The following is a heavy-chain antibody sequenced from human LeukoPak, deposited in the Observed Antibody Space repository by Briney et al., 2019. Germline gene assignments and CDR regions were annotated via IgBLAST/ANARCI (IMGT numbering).Heavy chain of an antibody. Sequence: SQTLSLTCTVPGGSISSGDYYWSWIRQPPGKGLEWIGYIYYSGSTYYNPSLKSRVTISVDTSKNQFSLKLSSVTAADTAVYYCARDTIVVVPAARGGGWYYYMDVWGKGTTVTVSS. D-gene: IGHD2-2*01. CDR3: ARDTIVVVPAARGGGWYYYMDV. CDR1: GGSISSGDYY. CDR2: IYYSGST. V-gene: IGHV4-30-4*08. J-gene: IGHJ6*03.